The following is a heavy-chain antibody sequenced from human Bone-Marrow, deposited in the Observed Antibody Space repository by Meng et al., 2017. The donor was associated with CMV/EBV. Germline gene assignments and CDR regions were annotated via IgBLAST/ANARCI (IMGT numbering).Heavy chain of an antibody. D-gene: IGHD3-10*01. CDR1: GFSFSSYW. CDR2: IKPDGTKG. CDR3: ARVRSYRGSGLYTNEVASDI. J-gene: IGHJ3*02. Sequence: GESLKISCAASGFSFSSYWMSWVRQAPGKGLEWVANIKPDGTKGLYSDSVKGRFTISRDNPKNTLYLQMNSLRLEDTAVYYCARVRSYRGSGLYTNEVASDIWGQGSMVTVSS. V-gene: IGHV3-7*01.